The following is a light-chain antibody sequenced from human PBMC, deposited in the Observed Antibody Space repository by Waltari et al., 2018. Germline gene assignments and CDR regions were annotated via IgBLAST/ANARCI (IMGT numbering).Light chain of an antibody. J-gene: IGKJ1*01. CDR1: QSVSFNY. CDR3: QQYGDSPPWT. Sequence: EIVLTQSPGTLSLSPGERATFSCRASQSVSFNYVAWYQQKPGQAPRLLSFNGSNRATGIPDRFSGSGSGTDFTLTISTLEPDDLAVYYCQQYGDSPPWTFGQGTKVEIK. CDR2: NGS. V-gene: IGKV3-20*01.